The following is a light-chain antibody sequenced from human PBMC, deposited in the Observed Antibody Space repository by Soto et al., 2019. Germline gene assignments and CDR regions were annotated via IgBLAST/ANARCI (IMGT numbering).Light chain of an antibody. CDR3: SSHTRVNTRV. J-gene: IGLJ1*01. Sequence: QSALTQPASVSGSPGQSIAISCTGTSSDVGSYDYVSWYQQHPDKAPKLMIYEVTQRPSGVSNRFSGSKSGNTASLTISGLQAEDEADYYCSSHTRVNTRVCGTGTQLTVL. V-gene: IGLV2-14*01. CDR1: SSDVGSYDY. CDR2: EVT.